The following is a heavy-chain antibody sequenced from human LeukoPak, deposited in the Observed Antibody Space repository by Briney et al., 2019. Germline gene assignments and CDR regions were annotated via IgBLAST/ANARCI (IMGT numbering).Heavy chain of an antibody. CDR2: ISSTSSYI. D-gene: IGHD3-22*01. Sequence: PGGSLRLSCVDSGFSFSTYTMNWVRQAPGKGLEWVSLISSTSSYIFYADSVRGRFTIFRHNGENSLFLQMNSPRAEDTAVYYCARDGEFYYDSSSYWGQGSLVTVSS. CDR1: GFSFSTYT. J-gene: IGHJ4*02. V-gene: IGHV3-21*04. CDR3: ARDGEFYYDSSSY.